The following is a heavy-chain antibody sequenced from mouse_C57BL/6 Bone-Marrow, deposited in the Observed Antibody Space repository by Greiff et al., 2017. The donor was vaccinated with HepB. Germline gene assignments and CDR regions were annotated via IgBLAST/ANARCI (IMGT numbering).Heavy chain of an antibody. J-gene: IGHJ4*01. Sequence: VQVVESGGGLVQPGGFLKLSCAASGLPFSYYFMYWVRQTPEKRLEWVAYISTGGSSTYYQDTVKGRFPISRDNAKNTLNLQMSRLKSEDPAMYYCEKPVMDYAMDYWGQGTSVTVSS. D-gene: IGHD1-1*01. V-gene: IGHV5-12*01. CDR1: GLPFSYYF. CDR2: ISTGGSST. CDR3: EKPVMDYAMDY.